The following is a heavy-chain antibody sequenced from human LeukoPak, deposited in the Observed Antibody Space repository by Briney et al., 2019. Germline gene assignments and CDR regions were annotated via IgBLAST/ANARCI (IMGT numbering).Heavy chain of an antibody. CDR2: IYPGDSDT. CDR3: AGSISRGVLRYFDWLSSGYMDV. V-gene: IGHV5-51*01. D-gene: IGHD3-9*01. CDR1: GYSFTSYW. Sequence: GESLKISCKGSGYSFTSYWIGWVRQMPGKGLEWMGIIYPGDSDTRYSPSFQGQVTISADKSISTAYLQWSSLKASDTAMYYCAGSISRGVLRYFDWLSSGYMDVWGKGTTVTVSS. J-gene: IGHJ6*03.